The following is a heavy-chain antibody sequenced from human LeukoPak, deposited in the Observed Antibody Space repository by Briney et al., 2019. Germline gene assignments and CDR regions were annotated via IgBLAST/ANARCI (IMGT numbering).Heavy chain of an antibody. CDR2: IYHSGST. CDR3: ARIYGGNTFELLAYYYYMDV. Sequence: PSETLSLTCTVSGGSISSGGYYWSWIRQPPGKGLEWIGYIYHSGSTYYNPSLKSRVTISVDRSKNQFSLKLSSVTAADTAVYYCARIYGGNTFELLAYYYYMDVWGKGTTVTVSS. CDR1: GGSISSGGYY. D-gene: IGHD4-23*01. J-gene: IGHJ6*03. V-gene: IGHV4-30-2*01.